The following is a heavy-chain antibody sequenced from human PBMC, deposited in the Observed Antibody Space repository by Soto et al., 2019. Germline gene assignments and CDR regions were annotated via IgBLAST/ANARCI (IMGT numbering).Heavy chain of an antibody. V-gene: IGHV1-69*12. CDR3: ATTSRGYTAFFEF. CDR1: GDTFGTFA. J-gene: IGHJ4*02. Sequence: VQLVQSGAEVKKPGSSVKVSYKTAGDTFGTFAINWMRQAPGRGLEWLGGGVPVFGTPNYAPDFQGRVTITADDSASTSFMEVLSLRSDDAVIYYCATTSRGYTAFFEFWGLGTLVTVSS. CDR2: GVPVFGTP. D-gene: IGHD5-12*01.